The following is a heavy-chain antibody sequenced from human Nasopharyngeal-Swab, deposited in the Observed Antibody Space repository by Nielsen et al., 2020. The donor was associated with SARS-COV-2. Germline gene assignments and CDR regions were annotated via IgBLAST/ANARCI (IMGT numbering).Heavy chain of an antibody. J-gene: IGHJ6*02. CDR1: GFTFSSYA. D-gene: IGHD2-15*01. CDR3: ARDAVAANYYYYGMDV. Sequence: GESLKISCAASGFTFSSYAMHWVRQAPGKGPEWVAVISYDGSNKYYADSVKGRFTISRDNSKNTLYLQMNSLRAEDTAVYYCARDAVAANYYYYGMDVWGQGTTVTVSS. V-gene: IGHV3-30-3*01. CDR2: ISYDGSNK.